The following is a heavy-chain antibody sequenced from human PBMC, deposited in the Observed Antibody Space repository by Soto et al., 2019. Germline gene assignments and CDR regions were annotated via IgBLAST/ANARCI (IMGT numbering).Heavy chain of an antibody. V-gene: IGHV1-69*19. Sequence: QVQLVQSGAEMKKPGSSVKVSCQSSGGTFNTYAMNWVRQAPGQGPEWMGDISPMFGAANYAPKFQGRVTITADESTGTSYMQLSSCTSEDTALYFCAREVQGHTPAFVYWGQGTLVTVSS. CDR1: GGTFNTYA. CDR3: AREVQGHTPAFVY. CDR2: ISPMFGAA. J-gene: IGHJ4*02.